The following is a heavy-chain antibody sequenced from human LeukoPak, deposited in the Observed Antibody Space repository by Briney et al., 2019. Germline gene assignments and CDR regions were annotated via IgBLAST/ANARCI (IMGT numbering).Heavy chain of an antibody. CDR2: IRYDGSNK. J-gene: IGHJ4*02. CDR1: GFTFSSYG. CDR3: LRRYYDFWSGYPPFDY. V-gene: IGHV3-30*02. D-gene: IGHD3-3*01. Sequence: GGSLRLSCAASGFTFSSYGMHWVRQAPGKGLEWVAFIRYDGSNKYYADSVKGRFTISRDNSKNTLYLQMNSLRAEDTAVYYCLRRYYDFWSGYPPFDYWGQGTLVTVSP.